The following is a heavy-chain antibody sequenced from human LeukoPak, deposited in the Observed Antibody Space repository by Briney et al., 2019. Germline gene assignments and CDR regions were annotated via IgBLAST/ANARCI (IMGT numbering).Heavy chain of an antibody. V-gene: IGHV4-39*07. CDR2: FYYGGST. CDR1: GGSISSNNYY. CDR3: ATLGYKRYYFDY. D-gene: IGHD1-14*01. Sequence: SETLSLTCTVSGGSISSNNYYWVWIRQPPGEKLEWMGSFYYGGSTYDNPSLKSRVTKSLDTSQKQFSLKLSSVTAADTAVYFCATLGYKRYYFDYWGQGTLVTVSS. J-gene: IGHJ4*02.